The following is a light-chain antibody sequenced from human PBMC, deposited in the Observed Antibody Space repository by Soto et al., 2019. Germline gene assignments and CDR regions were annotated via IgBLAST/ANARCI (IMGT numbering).Light chain of an antibody. V-gene: IGKV1-39*01. Sequence: DIQMTQSPYSLSASVGDRVTITCRASQSISNYLNWYQQKPGKAPRLLIHAASSLQSGVPSRFSGSGSGTDFTLTSSSLQPEDFAIYYCQQSYNAPRTFGQGTKVEIK. J-gene: IGKJ1*01. CDR1: QSISNY. CDR2: AAS. CDR3: QQSYNAPRT.